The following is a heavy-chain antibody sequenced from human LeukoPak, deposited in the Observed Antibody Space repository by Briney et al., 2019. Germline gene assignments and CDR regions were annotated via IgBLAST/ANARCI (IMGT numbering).Heavy chain of an antibody. CDR1: GYTFTSYG. CDR3: ASQSPACDY. CDR2: ISTYNGNT. V-gene: IGHV1-18*01. J-gene: IGHJ4*02. Sequence: ASVTVTCTASGYTFTSYGINWVRQAPGQGLEWMGWISTYNGNTNYAQKFQGRVTMTTDTSTSTAYLELRSLRSDDTAVYYCASQSPACDYWGQGTQVTVSS.